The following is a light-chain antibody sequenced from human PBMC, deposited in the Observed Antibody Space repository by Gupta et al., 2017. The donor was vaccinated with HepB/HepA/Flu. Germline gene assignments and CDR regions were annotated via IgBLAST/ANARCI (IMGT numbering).Light chain of an antibody. CDR3: QAWDSSAAV. Sequence: SYEVTQPPSVSVSPGQTATITCSGDKLGDKYVCWYQQKPSRSPVLVIFQNNKRPSGIPERFSGCNSGNTATLTISGTQTMDEADYYCQAWDSSAAVFGGGTKLTVL. CDR1: KLGDKY. J-gene: IGLJ2*01. CDR2: QNN. V-gene: IGLV3-1*01.